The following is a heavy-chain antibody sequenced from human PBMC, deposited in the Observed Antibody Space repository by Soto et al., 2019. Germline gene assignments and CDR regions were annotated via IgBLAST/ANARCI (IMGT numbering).Heavy chain of an antibody. CDR1: GFTFSSYG. D-gene: IGHD1-26*01. CDR2: ISYDGSNK. J-gene: IGHJ4*02. CDR3: AKDGAGIVGRVFDY. V-gene: IGHV3-30*18. Sequence: PGGSLRLSCAASGFTFSSYGMHWVRQAPGKGLEWVAVISYDGSNKYYADSVKGRFTISRDNSKNTLYLQMNSLRAEDTAVYYCAKDGAGIVGRVFDYWGQGTLVTVSS.